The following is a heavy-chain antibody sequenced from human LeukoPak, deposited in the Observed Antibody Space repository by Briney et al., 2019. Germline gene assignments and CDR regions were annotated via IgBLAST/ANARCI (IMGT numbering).Heavy chain of an antibody. CDR3: ATGYCTNGVCRTIDY. CDR2: TYYRSKWYN. D-gene: IGHD2-8*01. J-gene: IGHJ4*02. Sequence: SQTLSLTCAISGDSVSSNSAAWNWIRQSPSRGLEWLGRTYYRSKWYNDYAVSVKSRITINPDTSKNQFPLQLNSVTPEDTAVYYCATGYCTNGVCRTIDYWGQGTLVTVSS. CDR1: GDSVSSNSAA. V-gene: IGHV6-1*01.